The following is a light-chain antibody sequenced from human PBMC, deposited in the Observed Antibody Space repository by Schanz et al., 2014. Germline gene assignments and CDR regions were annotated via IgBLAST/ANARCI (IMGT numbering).Light chain of an antibody. V-gene: IGKV1-39*01. CDR2: DAS. CDR3: QQSYSMPRT. Sequence: DIRMTQSPSTLSASVGDRVTITCRASESISSWLAWYQQKPGKSPKLLIYDASSLQSGVPSRFSGSGSGTYFTLTISSLQPEDFATYYCQQSYSMPRTFGHGTKVEI. J-gene: IGKJ1*01. CDR1: ESISSW.